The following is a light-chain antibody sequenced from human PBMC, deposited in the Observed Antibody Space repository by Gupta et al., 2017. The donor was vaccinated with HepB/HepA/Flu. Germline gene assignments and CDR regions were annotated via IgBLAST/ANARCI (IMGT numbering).Light chain of an antibody. J-gene: IGKJ5*01. Sequence: EIVLTQFPATLSLSPGERVTLSCRASQSVSLSLAWYQQKPGQAPRLLVYDAFTRAAGVPARFSGSGSGTDFTLTISRLEPEDFAVYYCQQRSNWPLVTFGRGTRLDIK. CDR1: QSVSLS. V-gene: IGKV3-11*01. CDR3: QQRSNWPLVT. CDR2: DAF.